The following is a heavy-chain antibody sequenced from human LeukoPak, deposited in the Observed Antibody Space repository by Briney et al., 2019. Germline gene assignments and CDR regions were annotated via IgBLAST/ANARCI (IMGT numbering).Heavy chain of an antibody. Sequence: GGSLRLSCAASGFTFSSYGMPWVRQAPGKGLEWVAVISYDGSNKYYADSVKGRFTISRDNSKNTLYLQMNSLRAEDTAVYYCAKDLIAAAALADFDYWGQGTLVTVSS. D-gene: IGHD6-13*01. CDR1: GFTFSSYG. V-gene: IGHV3-30*18. CDR3: AKDLIAAAALADFDY. J-gene: IGHJ4*02. CDR2: ISYDGSNK.